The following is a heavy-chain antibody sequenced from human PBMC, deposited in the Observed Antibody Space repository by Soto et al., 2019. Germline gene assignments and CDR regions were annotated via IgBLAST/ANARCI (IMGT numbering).Heavy chain of an antibody. D-gene: IGHD3-9*01. V-gene: IGHV2-5*02. CDR1: GFSLSTSGVG. J-gene: IGHJ4*02. CDR2: IYWDDSK. Sequence: QITLKESGPTLVRLTQHLPLTCAFSGFSLSTSGVGVGWIRQPPGKALEWLAVIYWDDSKHYSPSLRSRLTITKDTSNNQVVLTMTKMDPMDTGTYYCAHQGPEDWPLDYWGQGTLVTVSS. CDR3: AHQGPEDWPLDY.